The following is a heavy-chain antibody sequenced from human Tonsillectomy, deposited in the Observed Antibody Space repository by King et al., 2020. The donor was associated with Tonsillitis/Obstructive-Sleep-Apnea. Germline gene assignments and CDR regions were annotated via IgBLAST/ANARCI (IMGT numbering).Heavy chain of an antibody. J-gene: IGHJ5*02. CDR1: GGTFSSYG. Sequence: VQLVQSGAEVKKPGSSVKVSCKTSGGTFSSYGINYVRQAPGQGLEWMGGIIPVLSIANYAQKFQGRVTIIADKSTSTAYMELSSLRSDDTAVYYCATGRTTRTNWFDPWGQGTLVTVFS. D-gene: IGHD1-14*01. CDR2: IIPVLSIA. V-gene: IGHV1-69*10. CDR3: ATGRTTRTNWFDP.